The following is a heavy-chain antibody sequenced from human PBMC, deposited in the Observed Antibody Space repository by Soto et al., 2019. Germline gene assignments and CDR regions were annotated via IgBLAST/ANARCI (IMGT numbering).Heavy chain of an antibody. V-gene: IGHV4-59*01. CDR1: GDSISTFY. J-gene: IGHJ5*02. D-gene: IGHD6-13*01. CDR3: ARDSHSSSRYSSSYARGNWFDP. CDR2: IYYTGST. Sequence: PSETLSLTCSVSGDSISTFYWSWIRQPPGKGLEWIGYIYYTGSTNYNPSLKSRVTISVDTSKNQFSLKLSSVTAADTAVYYCARDSHSSSRYSSSYARGNWFDPWGQGTLVTVSS.